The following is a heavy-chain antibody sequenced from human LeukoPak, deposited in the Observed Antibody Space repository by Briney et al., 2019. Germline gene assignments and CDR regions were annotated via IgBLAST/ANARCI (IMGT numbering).Heavy chain of an antibody. CDR3: AKGPSTDSGSPTGSFYYYYYMDV. CDR2: ISGSGGST. J-gene: IGHJ6*03. D-gene: IGHD3-22*01. Sequence: PGGSLRLSCAASGFTFSSYAMSWVRQAPGKGLEWVSAISGSGGSTYYADSVKGRFTISRDNSKNTLYLQMNSLRAEDTAVYYCAKGPSTDSGSPTGSFYYYYYMDVWGKGTTVTVSS. CDR1: GFTFSSYA. V-gene: IGHV3-23*01.